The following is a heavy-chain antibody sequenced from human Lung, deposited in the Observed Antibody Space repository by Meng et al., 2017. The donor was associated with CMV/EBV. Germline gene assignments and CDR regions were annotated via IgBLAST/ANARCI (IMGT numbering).Heavy chain of an antibody. J-gene: IGHJ6*02. Sequence: GGSLRPXCAASGFIFNTYAMHWVRQAPGKGLEWVAFIRCDASNKYYADSVKGRFTISRDNFKNTLFLQMNSLRPEDTAVYYCVKGIYPRTYYYYYYGLDVWGQGTXVNGAS. D-gene: IGHD1-7*01. CDR2: IRCDASNK. CDR1: GFIFNTYA. CDR3: VKGIYPRTYYYYYYGLDV. V-gene: IGHV3-30*02.